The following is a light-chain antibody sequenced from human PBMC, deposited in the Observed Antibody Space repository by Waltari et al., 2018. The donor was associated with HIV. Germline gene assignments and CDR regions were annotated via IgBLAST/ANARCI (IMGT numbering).Light chain of an antibody. CDR2: LNT. CDR3: AVWDNSLSAQV. Sequence: QSVLTQSPSISGTPGQRVAISCSGSSSNIGNNYFSWYQQVPGTTPKLLIVLNTQRPAGVSDRFSGSVSGTSASLAISGLRSDDEANYYCAVWDNSLSAQVFGGGTTLTVL. V-gene: IGLV1-47*01. J-gene: IGLJ3*02. CDR1: SSNIGNNY.